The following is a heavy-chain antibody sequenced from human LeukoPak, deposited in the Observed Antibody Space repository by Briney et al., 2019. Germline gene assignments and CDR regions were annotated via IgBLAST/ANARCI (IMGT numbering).Heavy chain of an antibody. D-gene: IGHD4-17*01. V-gene: IGHV3-33*01. CDR2: IWYDGSNK. CDR1: GFTFSSYG. CDR3: ARDLSTVTTGRIGY. Sequence: GGSLRLSCAASGFTFSSYGMHWVRQAPGKGLEWVAVIWYDGSNKYYVDSVKGRFTISRDNSQNTLYLQMNSLRAEDTAVYYCARDLSTVTTGRIGYWGQGTLVTVSS. J-gene: IGHJ4*02.